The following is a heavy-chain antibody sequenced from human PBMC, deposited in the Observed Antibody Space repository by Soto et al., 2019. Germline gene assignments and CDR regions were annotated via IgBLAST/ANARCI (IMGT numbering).Heavy chain of an antibody. CDR1: GFTFTSPA. J-gene: IGHJ6*02. Sequence: SLRLSCAASGFTFTSPAMHWVRQTPGTWLEWVAAISYDEIDKKYATSVKGRFNVSRDNVRNTLSLQMNSLRPEDTAVYYCAKDSGQQLPDNYFYYGLDVSAQGPTVTVSS. CDR2: ISYDEIDK. D-gene: IGHD2-2*01. V-gene: IGHV3-30*18. CDR3: AKDSGQQLPDNYFYYGLDV.